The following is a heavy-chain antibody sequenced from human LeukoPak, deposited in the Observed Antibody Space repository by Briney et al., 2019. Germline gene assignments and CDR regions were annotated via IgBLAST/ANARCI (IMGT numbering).Heavy chain of an antibody. Sequence: PGGSLRLSCAASGFTFSSYGLKWVRQAPGEGLEWVSYVSPSSTTIYYADSVKGRFTISRDNAKNSLYLQMNSLRAEDTAVYYCAREHTPYGSGCTAAYWGQGTPVTVSS. CDR2: VSPSSTTI. CDR3: AREHTPYGSGCTAAY. J-gene: IGHJ4*02. D-gene: IGHD6-19*01. CDR1: GFTFSSYG. V-gene: IGHV3-48*01.